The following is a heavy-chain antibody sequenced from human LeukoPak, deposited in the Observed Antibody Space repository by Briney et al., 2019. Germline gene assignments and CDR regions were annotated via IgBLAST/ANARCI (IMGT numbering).Heavy chain of an antibody. J-gene: IGHJ4*02. D-gene: IGHD6-19*01. Sequence: ASVKVSCKASGYTFTSYAMNWVRQAPGQGLEWMGWINPNSGGTNYAQKFQGRVTMTRDTSISTAYMELSRLRSDDTAVYYCASEWLVMNRICYWGQGTLVTVSS. CDR1: GYTFTSYA. CDR3: ASEWLVMNRICY. CDR2: INPNSGGT. V-gene: IGHV1-2*02.